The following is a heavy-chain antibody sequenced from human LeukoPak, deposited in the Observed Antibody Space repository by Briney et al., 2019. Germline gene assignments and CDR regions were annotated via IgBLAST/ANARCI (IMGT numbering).Heavy chain of an antibody. CDR1: GFTFSSYS. CDR3: TTEPIAAAGYYFDY. D-gene: IGHD6-13*01. CDR2: ISSSSSYI. Sequence: GGSLRLSCAASGFTFSSYSMNWVRQAPGKGLEWVSSISSSSSYIYYADSVKGRFTISRDNAKNSLYLQMNSLKTEDTAVYYCTTEPIAAAGYYFDYWGQGTLVTVSS. V-gene: IGHV3-21*03. J-gene: IGHJ4*02.